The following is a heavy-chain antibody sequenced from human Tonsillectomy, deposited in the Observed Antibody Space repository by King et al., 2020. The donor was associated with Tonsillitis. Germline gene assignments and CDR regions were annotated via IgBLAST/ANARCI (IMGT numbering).Heavy chain of an antibody. D-gene: IGHD3-16*01. CDR2: ISYVGTIK. CDR3: ARDGG. J-gene: IGHJ4*02. V-gene: IGHV3-30*14. CDR1: GFTFSNYA. Sequence: VQLVESGGGVVQPGRSLRLSCAASGFTFSNYAMDWVRQAPGKGLEWVAVISYVGTIKSYADSVKGRFTISRDNSKDTLYLQMNSLGAEDTAVYYCARDGGWGQGTLVTVSS.